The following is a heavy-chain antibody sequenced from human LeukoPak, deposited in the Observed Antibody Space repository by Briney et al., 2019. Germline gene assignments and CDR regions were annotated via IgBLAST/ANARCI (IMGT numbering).Heavy chain of an antibody. CDR3: ARTRYYYNSRSYGAPYYFDY. D-gene: IGHD3-10*01. Sequence: SETLSLTCAVSGGSISSNSYYWGWTRQPPGKGLEWIGSIYYSGSTYYNPSLKSRVTISVDTSKNQFSLKLSSVTAADTAVYYCARTRYYYNSRSYGAPYYFDYWGQGTLVTVSS. CDR2: IYYSGST. CDR1: GGSISSNSYY. V-gene: IGHV4-39*01. J-gene: IGHJ4*02.